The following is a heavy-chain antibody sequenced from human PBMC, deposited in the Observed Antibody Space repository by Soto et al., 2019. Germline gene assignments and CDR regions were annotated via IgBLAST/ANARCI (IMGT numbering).Heavy chain of an antibody. V-gene: IGHV1-69*12. CDR3: ARGLYGYYDSSGLGGFAP. CDR1: GGTFSSYA. D-gene: IGHD3-22*01. Sequence: QVQLVQSGAEVKKPGSSVKVSCKASGGTFSSYAISWVRQAPGQGLEWMGGIIPIFGTANYAQKFQGRVTITADESTSTAYIELSSLRSEDTAVYYCARGLYGYYDSSGLGGFAPWGQGTLVTVSS. J-gene: IGHJ5*02. CDR2: IIPIFGTA.